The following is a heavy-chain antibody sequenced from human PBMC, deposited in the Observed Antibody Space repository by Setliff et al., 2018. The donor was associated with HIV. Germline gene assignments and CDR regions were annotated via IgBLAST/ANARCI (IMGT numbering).Heavy chain of an antibody. V-gene: IGHV1-18*01. CDR1: GYTFTSFG. J-gene: IGHJ4*02. Sequence: ASVKVSCKAYGYTFTSFGISWVRQAPGQGLEWMGWISAYNGKTNYAQKFQGRATMTTDTSTNTAYMELRRLRSDDTALYYCARGFASWYGGGGSAYWGQGTLVTVSS. CDR2: ISAYNGKT. CDR3: ARGFASWYGGGGSAY. D-gene: IGHD6-13*01.